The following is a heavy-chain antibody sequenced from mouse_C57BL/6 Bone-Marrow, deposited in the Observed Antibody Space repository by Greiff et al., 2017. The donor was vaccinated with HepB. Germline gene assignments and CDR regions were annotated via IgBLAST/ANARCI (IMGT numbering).Heavy chain of an antibody. Sequence: EVQLQQSGPELVKPGASVKISCKASGYSFTGYYMNWVKQSPEKSLEWIGEINPSTGGTTYNQKFKAKATLTVDKSSSTAYMQLKSLTSEDSAVYYCARSAYYGSSYDWYFDVWGTGTTVTVSS. D-gene: IGHD1-1*01. CDR2: INPSTGGT. V-gene: IGHV1-42*01. CDR3: ARSAYYGSSYDWYFDV. J-gene: IGHJ1*03. CDR1: GYSFTGYY.